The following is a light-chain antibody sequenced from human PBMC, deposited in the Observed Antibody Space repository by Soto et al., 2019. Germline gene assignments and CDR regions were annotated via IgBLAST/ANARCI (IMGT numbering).Light chain of an antibody. CDR1: SSDVGGYKF. V-gene: IGLV2-11*01. CDR3: CSFAGSYTLL. J-gene: IGLJ2*01. Sequence: QSVLTQPRSVSGSPGQSVTISCTGTSSDVGGYKFVSWYQQHPGRAPKLMIYDVTKRPSGVPDRFSGSKSGNTASLTISGLQAEDEADYHCCSFAGSYTLLFGGGTKLTVL. CDR2: DVT.